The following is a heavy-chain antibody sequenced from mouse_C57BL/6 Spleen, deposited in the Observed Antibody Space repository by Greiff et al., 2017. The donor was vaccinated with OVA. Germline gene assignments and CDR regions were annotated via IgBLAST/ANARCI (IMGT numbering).Heavy chain of an antibody. J-gene: IGHJ3*01. CDR3: ARLDGNQFAY. V-gene: IGHV1-50*01. CDR2: LDPSDSYT. D-gene: IGHD2-1*01. CDR1: GYTFTSYW. Sequence: QVKLQQPGAELVKPGASVKLSCKASGYTFTSYWMQWVKQRPGKGLEWIGELDPSDSYTKSNQKFKGKATLTVDTSSSTAYMQLSSLTSEDSAVYYCARLDGNQFAYWGQGTLVTVSA.